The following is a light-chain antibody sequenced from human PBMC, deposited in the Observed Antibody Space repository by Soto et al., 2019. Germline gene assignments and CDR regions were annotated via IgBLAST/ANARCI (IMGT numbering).Light chain of an antibody. CDR1: QDISIY. CDR2: AAY. Sequence: DIQMTQSPSSLSASVGDRVTITCRASQDISIYLAWYQQKPGKVPKLLIYAAYTLQSGVPSRFSGSGSGTDFTLTISSLQPEDVATYYCQKYNSAARTFGQGTKVEIK. V-gene: IGKV1-27*01. CDR3: QKYNSAART. J-gene: IGKJ1*01.